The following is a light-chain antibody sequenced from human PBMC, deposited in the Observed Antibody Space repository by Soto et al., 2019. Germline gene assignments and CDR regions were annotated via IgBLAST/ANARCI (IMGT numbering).Light chain of an antibody. CDR2: MTS. V-gene: IGKV2-28*01. Sequence: DIVMTQSPLSLPVAPGEPASISCRASQSLLHSNGYTFLNWYLQKPGQSPHLLIYMTSNRASGVPDRFRGSGAGTDFVLKISRVEAEDVGVYYCMQTLRPPFTFGPGTKVDI. CDR1: QSLLHSNGYTF. J-gene: IGKJ3*01. CDR3: MQTLRPPFT.